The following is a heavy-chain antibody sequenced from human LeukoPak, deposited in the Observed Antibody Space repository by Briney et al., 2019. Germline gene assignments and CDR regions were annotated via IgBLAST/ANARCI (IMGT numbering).Heavy chain of an antibody. J-gene: IGHJ5*02. CDR2: MNPNSGNT. CDR1: GYTFTSYD. V-gene: IGHV1-8*01. Sequence: GASVKVSCKASGYTFTSYDINWVRQATGQGLEWMGWMNPNSGNTGYAQKFQGRVTMTRNTSISTAYMELSRLRSEDTAVYYCARGITMVRGVRRTFNWFDPWGQGTLVTVSS. CDR3: ARGITMVRGVRRTFNWFDP. D-gene: IGHD3-10*01.